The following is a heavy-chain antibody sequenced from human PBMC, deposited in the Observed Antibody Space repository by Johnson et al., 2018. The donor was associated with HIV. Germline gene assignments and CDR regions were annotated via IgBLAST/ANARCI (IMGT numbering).Heavy chain of an antibody. CDR1: GFTFSSYA. CDR3: ARDWVIGDAFDI. Sequence: VQLVESGGGVVQPGRSLRLSCAASGFTFSSYAMHWVRQAPGKGLEWVAVISYDGSNNYYADSVKGRFTISRDNAKNSLYLQMNSLRAEDTAVYYCARDWVIGDAFDIWGQGTKVTVSS. D-gene: IGHD2-21*01. J-gene: IGHJ3*02. V-gene: IGHV3-30*04. CDR2: ISYDGSNN.